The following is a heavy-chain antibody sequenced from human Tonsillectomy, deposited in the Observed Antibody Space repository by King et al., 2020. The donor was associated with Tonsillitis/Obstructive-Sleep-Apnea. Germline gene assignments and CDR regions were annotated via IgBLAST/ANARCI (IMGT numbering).Heavy chain of an antibody. CDR2: IYYSGST. J-gene: IGHJ4*02. V-gene: IGHV4-39*01. Sequence: QLQESGPGLVKPSETLSLTCTVSGGSISSSSYYWGWIRQPPGKGLEWIGSIYYSGSTYYNPSLKSRVTISVDTSKNQFSLKLSSVTAADTAVYYCARRPRDSSGYYFDYWGQGTLVTVSS. CDR1: GGSISSSSYY. CDR3: ARRPRDSSGYYFDY. D-gene: IGHD3-22*01.